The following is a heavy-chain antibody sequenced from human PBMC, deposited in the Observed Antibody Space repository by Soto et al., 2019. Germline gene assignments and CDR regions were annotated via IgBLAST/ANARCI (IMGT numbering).Heavy chain of an antibody. CDR1: GFTSDDYT. Sequence: GGSLRLSCAASGFTSDDYTMHWVRQAPGKGLEWVSLISWDGGSTYYADSVKGRFTISRDNSKNSLYLQMNSLRTEDTALYYCAKSGYDSSGYYSYYGMDVWGQGTTVTVSS. V-gene: IGHV3-43*01. J-gene: IGHJ6*02. CDR3: AKSGYDSSGYYSYYGMDV. CDR2: ISWDGGST. D-gene: IGHD3-22*01.